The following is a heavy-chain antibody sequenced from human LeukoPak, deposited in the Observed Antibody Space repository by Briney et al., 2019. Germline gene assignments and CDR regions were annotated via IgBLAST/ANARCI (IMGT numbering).Heavy chain of an antibody. D-gene: IGHD2-15*01. V-gene: IGHV4-4*07. CDR1: GGSISSYY. CDR3: ARGFPGVVHSYYYYYMDV. Sequence: PSETLSLTCTVSGGSISSYYWSWIRRPAGKGLEWIGRIYTSGSTNYNPSLKSRVTMSVDTSKNQFSLKLSSVTAADTAVYYCARGFPGVVHSYYYYYMDVWGKGTTVTVSS. CDR2: IYTSGST. J-gene: IGHJ6*03.